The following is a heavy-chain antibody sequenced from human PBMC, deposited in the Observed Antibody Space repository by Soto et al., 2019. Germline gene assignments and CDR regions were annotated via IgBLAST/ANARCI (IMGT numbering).Heavy chain of an antibody. Sequence: QVQLVESGGGVVQPGRSLRLSCAASGFTFSSYGMHWVRQAPGKGLEWVAVILYDGSNKYYADSVKGRFTISRDNSNNTLYLQMNSLRAEDTAVYSCAKDQSRGYSYGYPDYWGQGTLVTVSS. D-gene: IGHD5-18*01. CDR1: GFTFSSYG. J-gene: IGHJ4*02. CDR3: AKDQSRGYSYGYPDY. V-gene: IGHV3-30*18. CDR2: ILYDGSNK.